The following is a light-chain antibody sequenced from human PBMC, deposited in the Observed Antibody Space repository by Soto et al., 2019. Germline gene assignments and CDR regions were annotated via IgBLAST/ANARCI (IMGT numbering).Light chain of an antibody. CDR3: QQHNTYPLS. Sequence: DIQMTQSPSSLSASVGDRVNITCRASQTVSSYLNWYQQKPGTVPKLFIYATSNLQSGVPSRFSGRGFGTDFTLTISSLQPEDFATYYCQQHNTYPLSFGGGTKVDIK. CDR2: ATS. J-gene: IGKJ4*01. CDR1: QTVSSY. V-gene: IGKV1-39*01.